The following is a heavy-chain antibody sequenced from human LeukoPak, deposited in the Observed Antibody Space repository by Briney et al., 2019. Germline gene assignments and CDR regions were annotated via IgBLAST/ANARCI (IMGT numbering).Heavy chain of an antibody. CDR3: ARGYYYDSSVAWRAFHI. D-gene: IGHD3-22*01. CDR1: GFTFDDYG. Sequence: PGGSLRLSCAASGFTFDDYGMSWVRQVPGKGLQWVSGINWSGDRTGYADSVKGRFTISRDNAKNSLYLQMNSLRAEDTALYYCARGYYYDSSVAWRAFHIWGQGTMVTVSS. V-gene: IGHV3-20*04. CDR2: INWSGDRT. J-gene: IGHJ3*02.